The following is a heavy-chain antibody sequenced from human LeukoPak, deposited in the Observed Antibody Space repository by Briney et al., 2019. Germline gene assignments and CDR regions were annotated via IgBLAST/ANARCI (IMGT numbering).Heavy chain of an antibody. D-gene: IGHD5-12*01. CDR3: ARRGGYEHFDY. V-gene: IGHV5-51*01. CDR1: GYSFTNYW. Sequence: GESLKISCKGSGYSFTNYWIGWVRQMPGKGLEWMGIIYPGDSDTRYSPSFQGQVTISADQSISTAYLQCSSLRASDTAMYYCARRGGYEHFDYWGQGTLVTVSS. CDR2: IYPGDSDT. J-gene: IGHJ4*02.